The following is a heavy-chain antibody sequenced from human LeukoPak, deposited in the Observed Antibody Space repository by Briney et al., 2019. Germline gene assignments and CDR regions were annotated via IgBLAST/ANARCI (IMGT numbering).Heavy chain of an antibody. CDR2: IYSRGST. V-gene: IGHV3-66*03. Sequence: GGSLRLTCAASGFTVSNNYMRWVRQAPGKGLEWVSSIYSRGSTSYVDSVKGRFTISRDNSKNTLFLQMNSQRVEDTAVYYCARDYYGPWGQGTLVTVSS. CDR3: ARDYYGP. J-gene: IGHJ5*02. D-gene: IGHD3-22*01. CDR1: GFTVSNNY.